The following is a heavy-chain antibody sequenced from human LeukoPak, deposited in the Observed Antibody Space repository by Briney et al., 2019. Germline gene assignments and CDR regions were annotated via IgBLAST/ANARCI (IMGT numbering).Heavy chain of an antibody. CDR2: ISWNSGSI. V-gene: IGHV3-9*01. D-gene: IGHD1-14*01. CDR1: GFTFDDYA. J-gene: IGHJ3*02. CDR3: AKDMNAGKPRLGNAFDI. Sequence: PGRSLRLSCAASGFTFDDYAMHWVRQAPGKGLEWVSGISWNSGSIGYADSVKGRFTISRDNAKNSLYLQMNGLRAEDTALYYCAKDMNAGKPRLGNAFDIWGQGTMVTVSS.